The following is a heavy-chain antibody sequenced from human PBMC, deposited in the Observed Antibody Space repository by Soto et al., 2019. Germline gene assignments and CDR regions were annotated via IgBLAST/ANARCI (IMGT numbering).Heavy chain of an antibody. CDR2: TWYDGSNK. D-gene: IGHD3-16*01. CDR1: GFTFSSYG. Sequence: LRLSCAASGFTFSSYGMHWVRQAPGKGLEWVAVTWYDGSNKYYADSVKGRFTISRDNSKNTLYLQMNSLRAEDTAVYYCARKPLLFGSRSYGMDVWGQGTTVTVSS. J-gene: IGHJ6*02. CDR3: ARKPLLFGSRSYGMDV. V-gene: IGHV3-33*01.